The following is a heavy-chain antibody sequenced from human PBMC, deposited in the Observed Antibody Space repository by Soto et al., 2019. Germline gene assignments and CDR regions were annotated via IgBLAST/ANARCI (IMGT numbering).Heavy chain of an antibody. CDR1: GYTFSNYG. CDR2: VSAYNRNT. Sequence: QVQLVQSGPEVKKPGASVKVSCKGSGYTFSNYGVTWVRQAPGQGLERLGWVSAYNRNTDYAQKFEASATMTIDTSTNTAYLELRGLKPDDTAVDYCARGRRGEPLLYWGQGPL. CDR3: ARGRRGEPLLY. D-gene: IGHD3-10*01. V-gene: IGHV1-18*01. J-gene: IGHJ4*02.